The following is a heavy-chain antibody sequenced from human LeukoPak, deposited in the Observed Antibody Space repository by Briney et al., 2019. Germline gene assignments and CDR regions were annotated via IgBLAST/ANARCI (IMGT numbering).Heavy chain of an antibody. J-gene: IGHJ3*02. V-gene: IGHV3-9*01. CDR2: ISWNSGSI. CDR1: GFKFDDYT. Sequence: GGSLRLSCVGSGFKFDDYTMHWVRQAPGKGLEWVSGISWNSGSIGYADSVKGRFTISRDNAKNSLYLQMNSLRAEDTALYYCAKDTGGGYSYGYTDAFDIWGQGTMVTVSS. CDR3: AKDTGGGYSYGYTDAFDI. D-gene: IGHD5-18*01.